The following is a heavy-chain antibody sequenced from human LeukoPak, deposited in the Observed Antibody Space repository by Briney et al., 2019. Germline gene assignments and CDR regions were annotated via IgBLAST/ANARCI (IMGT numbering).Heavy chain of an antibody. D-gene: IGHD5-24*01. CDR3: AKDFVARNGVYDAFDV. J-gene: IGHJ3*01. CDR2: ITGGGERT. Sequence: GGSLRLSCAASGFTFSEYAMNSVRQAPGKGLEWVSHITGGGERTYFADSVKGRFTMSRDNSKNTLYLQMSSLRAEDTAVYDCAKDFVARNGVYDAFDVWGQGTMVSVS. V-gene: IGHV3-23*01. CDR1: GFTFSEYA.